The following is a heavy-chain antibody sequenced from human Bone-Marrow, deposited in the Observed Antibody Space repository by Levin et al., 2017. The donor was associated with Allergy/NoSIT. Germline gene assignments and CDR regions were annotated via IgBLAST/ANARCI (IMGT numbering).Heavy chain of an antibody. J-gene: IGHJ5*02. CDR3: ASLGYCSGGSCFWPNDYGDSDGT. Sequence: SVKVSCKASGGTFTNYAINWVRQAPGQGLEWMGGIIPIFGTAFYAEKFQGRVTIIADESTTTSHLELSSLRSEDTAIYYCASLGYCSGGSCFWPNDYGDSDGTWGKGTRVSVSS. CDR2: IIPIFGTA. CDR1: GGTFTNYA. V-gene: IGHV1-69*13. D-gene: IGHD2-15*01.